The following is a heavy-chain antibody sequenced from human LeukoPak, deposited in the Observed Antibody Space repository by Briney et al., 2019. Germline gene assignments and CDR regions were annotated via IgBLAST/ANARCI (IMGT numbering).Heavy chain of an antibody. Sequence: ASVKVSCKVSGYTLTELSMHGVRRAPGKGREGGGGFYSEEGETIYTQKFQGRVTMTADTSTDKAYMDLSRLRSEDTAVYACATAHLGLVREFSDAFDIWGQGTMVTVSS. CDR1: GYTLTELS. CDR2: FYSEEGET. D-gene: IGHD3-10*01. CDR3: ATAHLGLVREFSDAFDI. J-gene: IGHJ3*02. V-gene: IGHV1-24*01.